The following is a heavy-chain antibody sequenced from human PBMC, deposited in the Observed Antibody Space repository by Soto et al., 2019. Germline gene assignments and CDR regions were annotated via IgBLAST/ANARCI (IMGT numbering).Heavy chain of an antibody. V-gene: IGHV4-34*01. Sequence: QVQLQQWGAGLLKPSETLSLTCAVYGGSFSGYYWSWIRQPPGKWLEWIGEINHSGSTNYNPSLKSPVTLSLDTSKNQFSLKLSSVTASDTAVYYCARGHWSGSGRPYGMDVWGQGTTVTVSS. D-gene: IGHD6-25*01. CDR3: ARGHWSGSGRPYGMDV. J-gene: IGHJ6*02. CDR1: GGSFSGYY. CDR2: INHSGST.